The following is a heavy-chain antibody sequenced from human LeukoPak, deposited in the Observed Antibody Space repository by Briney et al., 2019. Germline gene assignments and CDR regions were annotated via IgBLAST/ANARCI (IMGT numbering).Heavy chain of an antibody. J-gene: IGHJ5*02. CDR2: INPNSGGT. D-gene: IGHD4-11*01. V-gene: IGHV1-2*02. CDR3: ARDQDSNHNWFDP. CDR1: GYTFTGYY. Sequence: ASVKVSCKASGYTFTGYYMHWVRQAPGQGLEWMGWINPNSGGTNYAQKFQGRVTMTRDTSISTAYMELSRLRSDDTAVYYCARDQDSNHNWFDPWGQGTLVTVSS.